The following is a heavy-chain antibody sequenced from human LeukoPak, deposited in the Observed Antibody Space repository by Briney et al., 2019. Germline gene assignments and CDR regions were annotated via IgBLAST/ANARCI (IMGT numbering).Heavy chain of an antibody. V-gene: IGHV3-73*01. Sequence: PGGSLRLSCAASGFIISGSAMHWVHQTSGKGLEWVARIRTRANAYATTYSASVKGRFTISRDNSKNTLYLQMGSLRGDDMAVYSCARGATSNGWYQAFDFWSQGTLVTVSS. D-gene: IGHD6-19*01. CDR2: IRTRANAYAT. CDR1: GFIISGSA. CDR3: ARGATSNGWYQAFDF. J-gene: IGHJ4*02.